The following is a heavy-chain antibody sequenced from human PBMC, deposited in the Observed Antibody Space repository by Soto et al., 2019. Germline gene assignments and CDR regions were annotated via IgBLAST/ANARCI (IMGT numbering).Heavy chain of an antibody. J-gene: IGHJ5*02. CDR1: GYTFTGYA. Sequence: ASVKLSCTASGYTFTGYAMHWVRQAPGQRLEWMGWINAGNGNTKYSQKFQGRVTITRDTSASTAYMELRSLRSDDTAVYYCASSTYYYGSGSYNNWFDPWGQGTLVTVSS. CDR2: INAGNGNT. CDR3: ASSTYYYGSGSYNNWFDP. D-gene: IGHD3-10*01. V-gene: IGHV1-3*01.